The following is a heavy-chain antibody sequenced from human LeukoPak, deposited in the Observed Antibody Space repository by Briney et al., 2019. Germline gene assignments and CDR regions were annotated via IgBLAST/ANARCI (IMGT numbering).Heavy chain of an antibody. CDR2: IDYSGST. V-gene: IGHV4-59*01. D-gene: IGHD3-10*01. CDR3: ARVGSYCFDY. J-gene: IGHJ4*02. CDR1: GGSISTYY. Sequence: KPSETLSLTCTVSGGSISTYYWSWIRQPPGKGLEWIGYIDYSGSTNYNPSLKSRVTMSVDTSKHQFSLKLSSVTAADTAVYYCARVGSYCFDYWGRGTLVTVSS.